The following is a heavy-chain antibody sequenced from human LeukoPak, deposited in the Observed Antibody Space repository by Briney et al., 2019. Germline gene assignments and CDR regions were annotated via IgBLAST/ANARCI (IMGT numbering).Heavy chain of an antibody. Sequence: SETLSLTCTVSGGSISSYYWSWIRQPPGRGLEWIGYFYTSGNTHQNPSLKSRVTMSIDASKNQFSLRLSSMTAADTAVYYCARHRAEMATITDDTFDMWGQGTMVTVSS. CDR3: ARHRAEMATITDDTFDM. CDR2: FYTSGNT. CDR1: GGSISSYY. D-gene: IGHD5-24*01. J-gene: IGHJ3*02. V-gene: IGHV4-4*09.